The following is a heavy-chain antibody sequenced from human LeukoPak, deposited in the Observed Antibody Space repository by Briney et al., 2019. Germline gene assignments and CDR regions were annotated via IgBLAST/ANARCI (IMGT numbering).Heavy chain of an antibody. V-gene: IGHV4-34*01. Sequence: HPSETLPLTCAVYGGSFSGYYWSWIRQPPGKGLEWIGEINHSGSTNYNPSLKSRVTISVDTSKNQFSLKLSSVTAADTAVYYCARDRVVAAPFDIWGQGTMVTVSS. CDR1: GGSFSGYY. D-gene: IGHD2-15*01. J-gene: IGHJ3*02. CDR3: ARDRVVAAPFDI. CDR2: INHSGST.